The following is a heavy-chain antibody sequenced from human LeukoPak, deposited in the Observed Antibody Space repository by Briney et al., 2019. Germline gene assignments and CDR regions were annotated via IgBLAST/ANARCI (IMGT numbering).Heavy chain of an antibody. CDR1: GFTFSSYS. V-gene: IGHV3-21*05. CDR3: AREPTVVTELDY. CDR2: ISSSSSYT. J-gene: IGHJ4*02. Sequence: PGGSLRLSCAASGFTFSSYSMNWVRQTPGKGLGWVSYISSSSSYTNYADSVKGRFTISRDNAKNSLYLQMNSLRAEDTAVYYCAREPTVVTELDYWGQGTLVTVSS. D-gene: IGHD4-23*01.